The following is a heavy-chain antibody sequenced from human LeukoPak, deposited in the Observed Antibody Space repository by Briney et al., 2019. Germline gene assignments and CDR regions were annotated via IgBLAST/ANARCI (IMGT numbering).Heavy chain of an antibody. V-gene: IGHV4-4*07. CDR1: GGSISSYY. J-gene: IGHJ4*02. CDR3: ARGYYYFDY. D-gene: IGHD5-18*01. CDR2: IYSSGST. Sequence: SETLSLTCTVSGGSISSYYWSWIRQPAGKGLEWIGRIYSSGSTNYSPSLKSRVTRSVDTSKNQLSLKLNSVTAADTAVYYCARGYYYFDYWGQGTLVTVSS.